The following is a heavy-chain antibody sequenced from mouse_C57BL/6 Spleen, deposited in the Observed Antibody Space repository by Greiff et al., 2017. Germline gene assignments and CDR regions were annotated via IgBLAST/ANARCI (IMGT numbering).Heavy chain of an antibody. CDR1: GYTFTDYN. V-gene: IGHV1-18*01. CDR2: INPNNGGT. Sequence: VQLKQSGPELVKPGASVKIPCKASGYTFTDYNMDWVKQSHGKSLEWIGDINPNNGGTIYNQKFKGKATLTVDKSSSTAYMELRSLTSEDTAVYYCARLGRKFAYWGQGTLVTVSA. D-gene: IGHD4-1*01. J-gene: IGHJ3*01. CDR3: ARLGRKFAY.